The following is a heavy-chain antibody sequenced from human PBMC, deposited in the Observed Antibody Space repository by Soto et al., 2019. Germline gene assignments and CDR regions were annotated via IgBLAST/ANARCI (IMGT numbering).Heavy chain of an antibody. CDR3: ARYKTGGAFDI. D-gene: IGHD2-8*02. J-gene: IGHJ3*02. V-gene: IGHV1-69*02. Sequence: ASVKVSCKASGGTFSSYTISWVRQAPGQGLEWMGRIIPILGIANYAQKFQGRVTITADKSTSTAYMELSSLRSEDTAVYYCARYKTGGAFDIWGQGTMVTVSS. CDR2: IIPILGIA. CDR1: GGTFSSYT.